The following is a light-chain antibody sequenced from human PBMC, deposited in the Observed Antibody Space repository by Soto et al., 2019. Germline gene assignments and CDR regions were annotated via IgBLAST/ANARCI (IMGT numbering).Light chain of an antibody. CDR3: CSYAGTYSPV. Sequence: QSALTQPPSVSGSPGQSVTISCTGTSSDVGAYNFVSWYQQYPGKAPKLIIFDVSARPSGVPDRFSGSKSGNTASLTISGLQADDEADCYCCSYAGTYSPVLGGGTKLTVL. V-gene: IGLV2-11*01. CDR1: SSDVGAYNF. J-gene: IGLJ2*01. CDR2: DVS.